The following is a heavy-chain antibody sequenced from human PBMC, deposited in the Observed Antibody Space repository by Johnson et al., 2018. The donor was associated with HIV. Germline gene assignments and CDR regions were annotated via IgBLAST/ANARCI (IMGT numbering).Heavy chain of an antibody. CDR2: IKQDGSEK. V-gene: IGHV3-7*02. Sequence: EVQLVESGGGLVQPGGSLRLSCAASGFTFSSYWMSWVRQAPGKGLEWVANIKQDGSEKYYVDSVKGRFTISRDNAKNSLYLQMNSLRAEDTSVYYLSKRYGGGLRDTFDIWGQGKMVTVSS. CDR3: SKRYGGGLRDTFDI. CDR1: GFTFSSYW. J-gene: IGHJ3*02. D-gene: IGHD1-26*01.